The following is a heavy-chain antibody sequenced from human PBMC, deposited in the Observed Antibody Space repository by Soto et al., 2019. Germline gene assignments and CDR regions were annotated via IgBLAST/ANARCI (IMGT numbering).Heavy chain of an antibody. D-gene: IGHD6-13*01. CDR2: ISAGGNLI. Sequence: GGSLRLSCAASGFIFSNHAMSWVRQVPGKGLEWVSGISAGGNLIYYADSVRGRFTMSRDNSKNMLYLQMNSLRAEDTAVYFCAKRQGIGAAAKNFDFWGRGARVTVSS. V-gene: IGHV3-23*01. CDR3: AKRQGIGAAAKNFDF. J-gene: IGHJ4*02. CDR1: GFIFSNHA.